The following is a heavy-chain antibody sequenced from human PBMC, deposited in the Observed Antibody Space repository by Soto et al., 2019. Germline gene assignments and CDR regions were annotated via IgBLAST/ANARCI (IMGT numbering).Heavy chain of an antibody. V-gene: IGHV3-30*18. Sequence: GGSLRLSCASSGFTFSSYGMHWVRQAPGKGLEWVAVISYDGSNQYYADSVKGRFTTSRDNSKDTLYLQMNSLRAEDTAVYYCAKAGYSSSWYLYYFDYWGQGTLVTVSS. CDR2: ISYDGSNQ. CDR3: AKAGYSSSWYLYYFDY. CDR1: GFTFSSYG. J-gene: IGHJ4*02. D-gene: IGHD6-13*01.